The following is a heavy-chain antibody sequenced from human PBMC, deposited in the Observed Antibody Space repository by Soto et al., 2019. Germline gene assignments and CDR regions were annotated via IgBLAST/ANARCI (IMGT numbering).Heavy chain of an antibody. Sequence: EVQLVESGGGLVQPGGSLRLSCAASGFTFSSYSMNWVRQAPGKGLEWVSCISSSSSTIYYADSVKGRFTISRDNAKNSLYLQMNSLRAEDTAVYYCARTVPAAKYYYYYYYMDVWGKGTTVTVSS. CDR2: ISSSSSTI. CDR3: ARTVPAAKYYYYYYYMDV. V-gene: IGHV3-48*01. D-gene: IGHD2-2*01. CDR1: GFTFSSYS. J-gene: IGHJ6*03.